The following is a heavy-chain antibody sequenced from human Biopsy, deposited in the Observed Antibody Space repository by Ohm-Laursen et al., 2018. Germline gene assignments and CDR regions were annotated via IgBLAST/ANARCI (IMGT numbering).Heavy chain of an antibody. CDR2: VYYSGTT. J-gene: IGHJ6*02. D-gene: IGHD2/OR15-2a*01. V-gene: IGHV4-59*01. CDR3: TRATNSTGWPYYYFYGMDI. Sequence: TLSLTCSVSGGSISSDWWSWIRQTPGKGLEWIGYVYYSGTTTYNPSLRSRVTISVDTSMNQISLRLQSVTAADTAIYYCTRATNSTGWPYYYFYGMDIWGQGTTVTVSS. CDR1: GGSISSDW.